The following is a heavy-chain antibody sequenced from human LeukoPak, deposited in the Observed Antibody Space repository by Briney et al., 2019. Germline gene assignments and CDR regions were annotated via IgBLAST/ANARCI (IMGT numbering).Heavy chain of an antibody. Sequence: ETLSLTCAVYGGSFSGYYWSWIRQPPGKGLEWVANIKQDGSKKSYVDSVKGRFTISRDNAKNSLYLQMNSLRAEDTAIYYCTRVGYIDEGIDYWGQGTLVTVSS. CDR3: TRVGYIDEGIDY. J-gene: IGHJ4*02. D-gene: IGHD5-24*01. CDR2: IKQDGSKK. CDR1: GGSFSGYY. V-gene: IGHV3-7*04.